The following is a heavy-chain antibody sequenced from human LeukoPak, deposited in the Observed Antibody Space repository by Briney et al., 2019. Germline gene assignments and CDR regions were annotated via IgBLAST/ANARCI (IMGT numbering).Heavy chain of an antibody. Sequence: PGGSLRLSCAASGCTFSSYGMHWVRQAPGKGLEWVAVIWYDGSNKYYADSVKGRLTISRDNSKNTLYLQMNSLRAEDTAVYYCARSITVAGPFDYWGQGTLVTVSS. J-gene: IGHJ4*02. D-gene: IGHD6-19*01. CDR1: GCTFSSYG. V-gene: IGHV3-33*01. CDR3: ARSITVAGPFDY. CDR2: IWYDGSNK.